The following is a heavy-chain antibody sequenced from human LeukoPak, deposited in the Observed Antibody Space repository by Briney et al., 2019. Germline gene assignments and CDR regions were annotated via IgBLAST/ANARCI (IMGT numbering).Heavy chain of an antibody. CDR3: ARDEGGQLNYFDY. V-gene: IGHV4-59*01. CDR2: IYYSGTT. CDR1: GGSMRSYY. Sequence: SETLSLTCTVSGGSMRSYYWNWIRQPPGKGLEWIGYIYYSGTTNYNPSLKSRVTISVGTSKNQFSLKLSSVTTADTAVYYCARDEGGQLNYFDYWGQGTLVTVSS. D-gene: IGHD2-2*01. J-gene: IGHJ4*02.